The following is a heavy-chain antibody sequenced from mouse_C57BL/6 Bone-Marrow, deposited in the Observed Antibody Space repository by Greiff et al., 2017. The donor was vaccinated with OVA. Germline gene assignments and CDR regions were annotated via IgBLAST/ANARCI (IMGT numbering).Heavy chain of an antibody. J-gene: IGHJ2*01. Sequence: QVQLQQPGAELVKPGASVKMSCKASGYTFTSYWITWVKQRPGQGLEWIGDIYPGSGSTNYNEKFKSKATLTVDTSSSTAYMQLSSLTSEDSAVYYCARGGYYGPYFDYWGQGITLTVSS. D-gene: IGHD1-1*01. CDR3: ARGGYYGPYFDY. CDR2: IYPGSGST. V-gene: IGHV1-55*01. CDR1: GYTFTSYW.